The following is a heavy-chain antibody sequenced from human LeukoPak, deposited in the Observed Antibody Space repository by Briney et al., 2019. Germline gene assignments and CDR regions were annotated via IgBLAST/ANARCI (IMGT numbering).Heavy chain of an antibody. D-gene: IGHD5-12*01. V-gene: IGHV3-30*04. J-gene: IGHJ5*02. CDR1: GFTFSSYA. Sequence: GALRLSCAASGFTFSSYAMHWVRQAPGKGLEWVAVISYDGSNKYYADSVKGRFTISRDNSKNTLYLQMNSLRAEDTAVYYCAKDGYGGYLDGDWFDPWGQGTLVTVSS. CDR3: AKDGYGGYLDGDWFDP. CDR2: ISYDGSNK.